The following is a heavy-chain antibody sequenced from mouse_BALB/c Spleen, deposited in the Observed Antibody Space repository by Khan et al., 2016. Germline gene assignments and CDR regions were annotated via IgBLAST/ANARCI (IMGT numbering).Heavy chain of an antibody. V-gene: IGHV5-4*02. CDR2: ISDGGSYT. D-gene: IGHD2-1*01. J-gene: IGHJ1*01. CDR3: ARSYGNYGYFDV. CDR1: GFTFSDYY. Sequence: EVQLLETGGGLVKPGGSLKLSCAASGFTFSDYYMYWVRQTPAKRLEWVATISDGGSYTYYHDSVKGRFTISRDNAKNNLYLQMSSLKSEDTAMYYCARSYGNYGYFDVWGAGTTVTVSS.